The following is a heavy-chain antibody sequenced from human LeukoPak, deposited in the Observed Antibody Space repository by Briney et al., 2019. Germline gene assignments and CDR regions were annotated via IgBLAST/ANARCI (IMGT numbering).Heavy chain of an antibody. Sequence: SETLSLTCTVSGYSISSGHYWGWIRQPPGKGLEWIGSISQSGTTYYNPSLKSRVTISVDTSKNQFSLELSSVTAADTAVYYCARDDYNNYDIFDFWGQGTMVTVSS. CDR2: ISQSGTT. CDR1: GYSISSGHY. CDR3: ARDDYNNYDIFDF. V-gene: IGHV4-38-2*02. D-gene: IGHD4-11*01. J-gene: IGHJ3*01.